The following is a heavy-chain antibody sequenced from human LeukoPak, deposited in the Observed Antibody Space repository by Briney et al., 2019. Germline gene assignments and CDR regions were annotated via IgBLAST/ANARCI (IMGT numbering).Heavy chain of an antibody. J-gene: IGHJ6*03. D-gene: IGHD5-18*01. CDR1: GASVSRSPYY. CDR3: ARSTEGRYTYGYFYYYSMDV. Sequence: SETLSFTCTVSGASVSRSPYYWGWIRQPPGKGLEGIGNMYYSGSTYYNPSIKGPITISVDTSKNHFSMKLSSVTGADTAVYYCARSTEGRYTYGYFYYYSMDVWGKGTPVTISS. CDR2: MYYSGST. V-gene: IGHV4-39*07.